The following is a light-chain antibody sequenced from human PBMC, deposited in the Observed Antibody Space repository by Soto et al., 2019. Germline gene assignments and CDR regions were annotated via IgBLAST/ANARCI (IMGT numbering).Light chain of an antibody. CDR3: QQYGSSAIT. Sequence: EIVITQSPATLSVSTGERATLSCRASQSVSSNLAWYQQKPGQAPRLLISGASSRATGIPDRFSGSGSGTDFTLTICRLEPEDFALYYCQQYGSSAITFGQGTRLEI. J-gene: IGKJ5*01. V-gene: IGKV3-20*01. CDR1: QSVSSN. CDR2: GAS.